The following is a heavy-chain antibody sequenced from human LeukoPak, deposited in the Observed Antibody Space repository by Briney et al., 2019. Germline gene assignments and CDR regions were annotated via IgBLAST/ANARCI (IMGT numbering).Heavy chain of an antibody. J-gene: IGHJ6*03. CDR1: GYTFTSYG. D-gene: IGHD3-16*02. Sequence: ASVKVSCKASGYTFTSYGISWVRQAPGQGLEWMGWISAYNGNTNYAQKLQGRVTMTTDKSTSTAYMELRSLRSDHTAVYYCARDLLYDYVWGSYRKTYYMDVWGKGTTVTISS. CDR2: ISAYNGNT. CDR3: ARDLLYDYVWGSYRKTYYMDV. V-gene: IGHV1-18*01.